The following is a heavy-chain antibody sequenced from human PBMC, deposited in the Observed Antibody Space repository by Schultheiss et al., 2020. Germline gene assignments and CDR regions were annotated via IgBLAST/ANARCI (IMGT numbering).Heavy chain of an antibody. Sequence: SETLSLNCTVAGVSMFASAYYWGWVRQPPGKALEWIGSINYSGSTYYNSSLKSRVTISVDPSKQQFSLKLSSVADTDTAVYYCARDNGDRPYDYWGQGTLVTVSS. CDR1: GVSMFASAYY. CDR2: INYSGST. J-gene: IGHJ4*02. D-gene: IGHD4-17*01. V-gene: IGHV4-39*02. CDR3: ARDNGDRPYDY.